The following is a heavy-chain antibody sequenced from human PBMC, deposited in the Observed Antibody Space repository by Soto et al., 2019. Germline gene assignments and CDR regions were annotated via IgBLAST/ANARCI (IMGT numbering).Heavy chain of an antibody. CDR3: ARDEYYYDSSGYNNFDC. D-gene: IGHD3-22*01. CDR2: ISYDGSNK. V-gene: IGHV3-30-3*01. CDR1: GFTFGSYA. J-gene: IGHJ4*02. Sequence: AGGSLRLSCAASGFTFGSYAMHWVRQAPGKGLEWVAVISYDGSNKYYADSVKGRFTISRDNSKNTLYLQMNSLRAEDTAVYYCARDEYYYDSSGYNNFDCWGQGTLVTVSS.